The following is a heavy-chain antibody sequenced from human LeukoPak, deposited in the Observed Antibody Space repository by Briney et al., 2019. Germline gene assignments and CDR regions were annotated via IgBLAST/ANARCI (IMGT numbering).Heavy chain of an antibody. CDR2: ISWNSGSI. CDR3: ARRAGAYSHPYDY. V-gene: IGHV3-9*01. CDR1: GFTFDDYA. D-gene: IGHD4/OR15-4a*01. J-gene: IGHJ4*02. Sequence: GGSLRLSCAASGFTFDDYAMHWVRQAPGKGLEWVSGISWNSGSIGYADSVKGQFTISRDNSKNTLYLQMNSLRAEDTAVYYCARRAGAYSHPYDYWGQGTLVTVSS.